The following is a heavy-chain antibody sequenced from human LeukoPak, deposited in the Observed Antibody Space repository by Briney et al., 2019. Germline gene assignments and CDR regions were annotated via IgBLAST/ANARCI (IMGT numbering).Heavy chain of an antibody. V-gene: IGHV1-2*02. CDR3: ARGRTGDGYY. D-gene: IGHD7-27*01. Sequence: GASVKVSCKASGYTFTSYGISWVRQAPGQGLEWMGWINPNSGGTNYAQKFQGRVTMTRDTSISTAYMELSRLRSDDTAVYYCARGRTGDGYYWGQGTLVTVSS. CDR1: GYTFTSYG. J-gene: IGHJ4*02. CDR2: INPNSGGT.